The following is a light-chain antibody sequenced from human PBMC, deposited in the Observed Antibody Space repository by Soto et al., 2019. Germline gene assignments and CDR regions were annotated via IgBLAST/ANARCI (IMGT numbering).Light chain of an antibody. Sequence: QSALTQPASVSGSPGQSITISCTGTSSDIGNYNLISWYQQHPGKAPKLMIYDVTKRPSGVPDRFSGSKSGNTASLTISGLQAEDEADYYCCSFAGNYTDVFGTGTKLTVL. CDR2: DVT. V-gene: IGLV2-11*01. CDR3: CSFAGNYTDV. CDR1: SSDIGNYNL. J-gene: IGLJ1*01.